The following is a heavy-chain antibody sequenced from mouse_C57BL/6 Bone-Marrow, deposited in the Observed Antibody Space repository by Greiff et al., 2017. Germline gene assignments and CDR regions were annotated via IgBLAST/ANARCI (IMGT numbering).Heavy chain of an antibody. CDR3: TTGGSSDY. V-gene: IGHV14-4*01. D-gene: IGHD1-1*01. CDR1: GFNIKDDY. CDR2: IDPENGDT. J-gene: IGHJ2*01. Sequence: VQLQQSGAELVRPGASVKLSCTASGFNIKDDYMHWVKQRPEQGLEWIGWIDPENGDTAYASKFQGKATITADTSSNTAYMQLSSLTSEDTAVYYCTTGGSSDYWGQGTTLTVSS.